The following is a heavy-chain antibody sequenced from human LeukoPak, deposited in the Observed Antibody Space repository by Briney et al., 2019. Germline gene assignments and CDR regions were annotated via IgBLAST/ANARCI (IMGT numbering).Heavy chain of an antibody. J-gene: IGHJ6*02. CDR1: GFTVSSNY. CDR3: ARDGTREYSYGYPYYYYGMDV. D-gene: IGHD5-18*01. Sequence: GGSLRLSCAASGFTVSSNYMSWVRQAPGKGLEWVSVIYSGGSTYYADSVKGRFTISRDNSKNTLYLQMNSLRAEDTAVYYCARDGTREYSYGYPYYYYGMDVWGQETTVTVSS. CDR2: IYSGGST. V-gene: IGHV3-53*01.